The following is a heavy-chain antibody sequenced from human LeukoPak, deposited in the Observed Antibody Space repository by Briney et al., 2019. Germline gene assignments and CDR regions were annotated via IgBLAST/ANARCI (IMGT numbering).Heavy chain of an antibody. J-gene: IGHJ6*02. CDR3: ARDSTAITGLNMDV. CDR2: VNSDSGGT. Sequence: ASVKDSCKASGCTFTDYHIHWVRRAPGQGLEWMGWVNSDSGGTNYAQKFQGRVTMTRDTSITIAYMELSSLRSDDAAIYYCARDSTAITGLNMDVWGQGTTVTVSS. CDR1: GCTFTDYH. V-gene: IGHV1-2*02. D-gene: IGHD4-11*01.